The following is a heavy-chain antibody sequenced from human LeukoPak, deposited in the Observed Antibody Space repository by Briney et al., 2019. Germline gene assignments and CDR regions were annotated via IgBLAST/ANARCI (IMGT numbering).Heavy chain of an antibody. CDR1: GYTFTSYY. Sequence: ASVKVSCKASGYTFTSYYMHWVRQAPGQGLEWMGWINPNSGGTNYAQKFQGRVTMTRDTSISTAYMELSRLRSDDTAVYYCAREDYYDSSGLDYWGQGTLVTVSS. V-gene: IGHV1-2*02. CDR3: AREDYYDSSGLDY. D-gene: IGHD3-22*01. CDR2: INPNSGGT. J-gene: IGHJ4*02.